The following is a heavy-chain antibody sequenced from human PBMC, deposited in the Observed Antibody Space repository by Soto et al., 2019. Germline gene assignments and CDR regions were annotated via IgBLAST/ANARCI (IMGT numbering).Heavy chain of an antibody. CDR3: VRDEVGDSGAYFRH. J-gene: IGHJ1*01. CDR2: INLQNAKT. D-gene: IGHD1-26*01. CDR1: GYTFTNFN. V-gene: IGHV1-18*01. Sequence: ASVKVSCKASGYTFTNFNIAWVRQAPGQGPEWMGWINLQNAKTNYPQKFQGRVSMTTDTFTPTAYMDLTSLTSDDTAIYYCVRDEVGDSGAYFRHWGQ.